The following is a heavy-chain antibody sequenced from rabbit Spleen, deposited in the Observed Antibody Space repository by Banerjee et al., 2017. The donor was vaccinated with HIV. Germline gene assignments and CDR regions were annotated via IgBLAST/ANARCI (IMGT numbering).Heavy chain of an antibody. V-gene: IGHV1S40*01. CDR1: GFSFSFSYW. CDR2: IYAGSSSST. CDR3: ARGADSSDNRFNF. D-gene: IGHD8-1*01. J-gene: IGHJ4*01. Sequence: QSLEESGGALVKPGASLTLTCKASGFSFSFSYWICWVRQAPGKGLEWIACIYAGSSSSTYYASWAKGRFTISKTSSTTVTLQMTSLTAADTATYFCARGADSSDNRFNFWGPGTLVTVS.